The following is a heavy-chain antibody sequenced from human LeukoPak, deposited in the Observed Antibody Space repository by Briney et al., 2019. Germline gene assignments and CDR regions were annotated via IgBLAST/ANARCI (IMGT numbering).Heavy chain of an antibody. V-gene: IGHV3-66*01. Sequence: PGGSLRLSCAASGFTVNNNYMSWVRQAPGKGLEWVSVIYSGGSTYYADSVKGRFTISRDNSKNTLYLQMNSLRPEDTAMYYCARDFRSPYCTSTNCYLDYWGQGTLVTVSS. CDR1: GFTVNNNY. CDR3: ARDFRSPYCTSTNCYLDY. CDR2: IYSGGST. J-gene: IGHJ4*02. D-gene: IGHD2-2*01.